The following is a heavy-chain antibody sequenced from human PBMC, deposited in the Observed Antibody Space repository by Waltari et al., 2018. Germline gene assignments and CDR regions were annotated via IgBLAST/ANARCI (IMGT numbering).Heavy chain of an antibody. J-gene: IGHJ5*02. Sequence: EVQLLESGGGLVQPGGSLRLSCAASGFTFSSYAMSWVRQAPGKGLEWVSAISGIGGSTYYADSVKGRFTISRDNSKNTLYLQMNSLRAEDTAVYYCAKDAFWGKPIRGWFDPWGQGTLVTVSS. D-gene: IGHD3-16*01. V-gene: IGHV3-23*01. CDR1: GFTFSSYA. CDR3: AKDAFWGKPIRGWFDP. CDR2: ISGIGGST.